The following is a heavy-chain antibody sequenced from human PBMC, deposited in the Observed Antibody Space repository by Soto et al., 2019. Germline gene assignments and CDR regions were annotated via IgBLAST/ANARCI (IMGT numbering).Heavy chain of an antibody. CDR3: VRQGIGNLHGLVDV. V-gene: IGHV4-59*08. CDR2: VYYDGGS. J-gene: IGHJ6*02. CDR1: GGSIDGRN. D-gene: IGHD3-10*01. Sequence: QVQLQESGPGLVKPSETLSLTCTVSGGSIDGRNCAWIRQPPGKGLEWLGYVYYDGGSSYNPSVKRLLTLSMETSKSQFSLQLRSVTAADTAVYYCVRQGIGNLHGLVDVWGRGTTVTVSS.